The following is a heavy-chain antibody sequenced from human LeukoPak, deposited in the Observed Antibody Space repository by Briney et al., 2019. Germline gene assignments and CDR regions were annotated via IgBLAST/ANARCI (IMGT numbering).Heavy chain of an antibody. D-gene: IGHD6-13*01. CDR2: ISYDGSNK. V-gene: IGHV3-30*03. Sequence: GGSLRLSCAASGFTFSSYGMHWVRQAPGKGLEWVAVISYDGSNKYYADSVKGRFTISRDNSKNTLYLQMGNLRAEDTAVYYCARDSPNSWHSFDSWGQGTLVTVSS. CDR3: ARDSPNSWHSFDS. CDR1: GFTFSSYG. J-gene: IGHJ4*02.